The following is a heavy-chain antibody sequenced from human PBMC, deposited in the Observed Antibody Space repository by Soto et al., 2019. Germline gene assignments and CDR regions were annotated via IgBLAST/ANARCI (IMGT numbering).Heavy chain of an antibody. V-gene: IGHV1-58*01. D-gene: IGHD5-18*01. CDR1: GFTFTSSA. CDR2: IVVGSGNT. CDR3: AAEATDTAMVYSYGMDV. J-gene: IGHJ6*02. Sequence: GASVKVSCKASGFTFTSSAVQWVRQARGQRLEWIGWIVVGSGNTNYAQKFQERVTITRDMSTSTAYMELSSLRSEDTAVYYCAAEATDTAMVYSYGMDVWGQGTTVTVS.